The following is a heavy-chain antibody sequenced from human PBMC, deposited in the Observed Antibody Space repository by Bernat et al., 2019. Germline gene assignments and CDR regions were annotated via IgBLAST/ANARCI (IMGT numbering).Heavy chain of an antibody. CDR3: ARDKLRGVTYYYYGMDV. CDR2: ISYDGSNK. CDR1: GFTFSSYA. Sequence: QVQLVEPGGGVVQPGRSLRLSCAASGFTFSSYAMHWVRQAPGKGLEWVAVISYDGSNKYYADSVKGRFTISRDNSKNTLYLQMNSLRAEDTAVYYCARDKLRGVTYYYYGMDVWGQGTTVTVSS. J-gene: IGHJ6*02. D-gene: IGHD3-3*01. V-gene: IGHV3-30-3*01.